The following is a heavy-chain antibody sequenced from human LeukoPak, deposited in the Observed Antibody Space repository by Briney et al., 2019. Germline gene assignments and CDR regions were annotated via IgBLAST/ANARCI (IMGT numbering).Heavy chain of an antibody. Sequence: GGSLRLSCAASGFTFDDYGMAWVRQAPGKGLEGVSGITWNGGITVYADTVKGRFTISRDNATNSLYLQMNSLTPEDTALYHCARQRAGTYEEHWGQGILVTVSS. CDR1: GFTFDDYG. J-gene: IGHJ4*02. CDR3: ARQRAGTYEEH. V-gene: IGHV3-20*01. CDR2: ITWNGGIT. D-gene: IGHD1-7*01.